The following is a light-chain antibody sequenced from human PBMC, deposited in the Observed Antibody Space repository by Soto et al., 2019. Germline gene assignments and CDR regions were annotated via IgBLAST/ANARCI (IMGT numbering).Light chain of an antibody. V-gene: IGLV2-23*01. J-gene: IGLJ1*01. CDR3: CSYAGNSLYV. CDR1: SSDVGSYNL. Sequence: QSVLTQPASVSGSPGQSITISCTGTSSDVGSYNLVSWYQQHPGKAPKLMIYEGSKRPSGVSNRFSGFKSGNTASLTISGLQAEDEADYYCCSYAGNSLYVFGTGTKVTVL. CDR2: EGS.